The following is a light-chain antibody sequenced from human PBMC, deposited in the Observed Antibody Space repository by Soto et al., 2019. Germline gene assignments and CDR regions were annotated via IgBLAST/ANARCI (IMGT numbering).Light chain of an antibody. CDR3: HQYGRA. CDR2: GAS. Sequence: EIALTQSPDTLSLSPGERATLSCRASQSIDSNTLGWYQQKPGQAPRLLIYGASSRATGIPDRFSGSGSGTDFTFTISRLEPEDFAVYYCHQYGRAFGQGTKVEIK. V-gene: IGKV3-20*01. CDR1: QSIDSNT. J-gene: IGKJ1*01.